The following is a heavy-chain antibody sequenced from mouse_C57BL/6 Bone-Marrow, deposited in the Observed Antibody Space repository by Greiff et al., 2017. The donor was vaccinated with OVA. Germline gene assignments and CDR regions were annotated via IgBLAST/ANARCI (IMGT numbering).Heavy chain of an antibody. V-gene: IGHV1-69*01. CDR3: ARYPTGDY. CDR2: IDPSDSYT. J-gene: IGHJ2*01. D-gene: IGHD2-10*01. Sequence: VQLQQPGAELVMPGASVKLSCKASGYTFTSYWMHWVKQRPGQGLEWIGEIDPSDSYTNYNQKFKGKSTLTVDKSSSTAYMELNSLTSEDSAVYYCARYPTGDYWGQGTTLTVSS. CDR1: GYTFTSYW.